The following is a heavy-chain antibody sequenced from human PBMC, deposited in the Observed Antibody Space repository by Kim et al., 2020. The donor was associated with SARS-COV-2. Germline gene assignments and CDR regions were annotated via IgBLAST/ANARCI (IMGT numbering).Heavy chain of an antibody. CDR2: IFYSGNT. CDR3: AWSKGIQKVVDFGELKGFYGMDV. Sequence: SETLSLTCTVSGGSVRTYYWNWIRQTPGKGLEWIGYIFYSGNTKYNPSLKSRVTISVDTSKNQFSLKLTPLTAADTATYYCAWSKGIQKVVDFGELKGFYGMDVGGQGTTVTVSS. CDR1: GGSVRTYY. V-gene: IGHV4-59*02. J-gene: IGHJ6*02. D-gene: IGHD3-10*01.